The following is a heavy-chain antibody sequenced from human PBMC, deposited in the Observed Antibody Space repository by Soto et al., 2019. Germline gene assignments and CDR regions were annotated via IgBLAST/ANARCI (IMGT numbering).Heavy chain of an antibody. D-gene: IGHD5-12*01. CDR1: GFTFSSYA. Sequence: PGGSLRLSCAASGFTFSSYAMSWVRQAPGKGLEWVSAISGSGGSTYYADSVKGRFTISRDNSKNTLYLQMNSLRAEDTAVYYFAKDPYHEWLRWYNWFDPWGQGTLVTVSS. V-gene: IGHV3-23*01. J-gene: IGHJ5*02. CDR2: ISGSGGST. CDR3: AKDPYHEWLRWYNWFDP.